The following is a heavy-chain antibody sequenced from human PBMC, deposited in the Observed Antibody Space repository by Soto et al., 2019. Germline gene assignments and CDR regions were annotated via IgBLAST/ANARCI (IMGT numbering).Heavy chain of an antibody. V-gene: IGHV4-38-2*02. CDR2: IYHSGSS. J-gene: IGHJ4*02. CDR1: GYSISRGYN. CDR3: ARDDNREIMN. Sequence: PSETLSLTCSVSGYSISRGYNWGWLRQPPGRGLEWIGSIYHSGSSYYNPSLKSRITISVDTSKNQFSLKLSSVTAADTAVYYGARDDNREIMNWGQGTLVTVSS. D-gene: IGHD3-16*01.